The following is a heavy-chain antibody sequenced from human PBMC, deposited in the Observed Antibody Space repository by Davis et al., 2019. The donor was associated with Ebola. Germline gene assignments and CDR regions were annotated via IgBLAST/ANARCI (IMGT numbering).Heavy chain of an antibody. D-gene: IGHD3-3*01. CDR2: ISSSSSYI. V-gene: IGHV3-21*04. J-gene: IGHJ5*02. CDR1: GFTFSSYS. Sequence: GESLKISCAASGFTFSSYSMNWVRQAPGKGLEWVSSISSSSSYIYYADSVKGRFTISRDNAKNSLYLQMNSLRTEDTALYYCAKDQYYDFWSGYLWFDPWGQGTLVTVSS. CDR3: AKDQYYDFWSGYLWFDP.